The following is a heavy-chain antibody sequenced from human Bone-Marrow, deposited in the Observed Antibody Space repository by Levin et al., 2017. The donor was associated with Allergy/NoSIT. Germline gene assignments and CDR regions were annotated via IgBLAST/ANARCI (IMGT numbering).Heavy chain of an antibody. CDR2: IIPSFGAT. Sequence: GASVKVSCKASGGSLNNYAISWVRQAPGQGLEWMGGIIPSFGATNYAQTFQDRVTITAAESTNRAYMELRGLRSEDTAVYYCARGVRFLEWLSNPRHYYYYGMDVWGQGTTVTVSS. D-gene: IGHD3-3*01. CDR1: GGSLNNYA. J-gene: IGHJ6*02. V-gene: IGHV1-69*13. CDR3: ARGVRFLEWLSNPRHYYYYGMDV.